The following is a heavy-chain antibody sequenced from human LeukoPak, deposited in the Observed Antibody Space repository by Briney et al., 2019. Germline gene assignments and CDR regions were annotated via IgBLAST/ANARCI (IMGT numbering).Heavy chain of an antibody. CDR1: GGSISSGDYY. D-gene: IGHD2-2*01. CDR2: IYYSGST. Sequence: SQTLSLTCTVSGGSISSGDYYWSWIRQPPGKGLEWIGYIYYSGSTYYNPSLKSRVTISVDTSKNQFSLNLSSVTAADTAVYYCARLAPPRGVQLLMDYWGQGTLVTVSS. V-gene: IGHV4-30-4*08. CDR3: ARLAPPRGVQLLMDY. J-gene: IGHJ4*02.